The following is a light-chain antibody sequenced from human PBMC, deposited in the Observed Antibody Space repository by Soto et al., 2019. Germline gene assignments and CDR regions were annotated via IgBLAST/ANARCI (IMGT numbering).Light chain of an antibody. CDR3: QQYGPSPPYT. Sequence: EIVLTQSPGTLSLSPGERATLSCRASQSVSSRYLAWYQQKPGQAPRLLIYGASSRATGIPDRFSGSGSGTDFPLTISKLEPEDFAVYYCQQYGPSPPYTFGQGTKPEIK. CDR1: QSVSSRY. CDR2: GAS. J-gene: IGKJ2*01. V-gene: IGKV3-20*01.